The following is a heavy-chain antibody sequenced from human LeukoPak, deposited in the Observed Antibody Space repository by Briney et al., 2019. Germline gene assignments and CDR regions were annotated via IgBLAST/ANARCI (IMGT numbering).Heavy chain of an antibody. V-gene: IGHV3-74*01. Sequence: GGSLRLSCAASGFTFSVYWMHWVRLAPGKGLVWVSRISNDGSSTTYADSVKGRFTISRDDAKNTVYLQMNSLRAEDTAVYYCVRDSPTGYYTDHWGQGTLVTVSS. CDR1: GFTFSVYW. CDR3: VRDSPTGYYTDH. D-gene: IGHD3/OR15-3a*01. J-gene: IGHJ4*02. CDR2: ISNDGSST.